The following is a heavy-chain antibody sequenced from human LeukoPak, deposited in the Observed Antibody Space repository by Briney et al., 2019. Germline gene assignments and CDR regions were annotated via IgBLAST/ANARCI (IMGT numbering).Heavy chain of an antibody. CDR1: GASITSSNYY. D-gene: IGHD3-22*01. J-gene: IGHJ6*03. Sequence: SETLSLTCTVSGASITSSNYYWSWIRQHPGKGLEWIGYIRYSGSTYHNPSLKSRLAISVDTSRNQFSLDLSSVTAADTAVYYCARGFYYDNYMDVWGNGTTDTVSS. V-gene: IGHV4-31*03. CDR2: IRYSGST. CDR3: ARGFYYDNYMDV.